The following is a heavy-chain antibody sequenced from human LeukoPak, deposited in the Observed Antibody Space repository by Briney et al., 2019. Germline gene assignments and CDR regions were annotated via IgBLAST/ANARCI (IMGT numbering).Heavy chain of an antibody. CDR3: AKDRGGLYYYGSGSYASGHYFDY. CDR2: ISGSGGNT. J-gene: IGHJ4*02. Sequence: GGSLRLSCAASGFTFSSYAMSWVRQAPGKGLEWVSAISGSGGNTYYADSVKGRFTISRDNSKNTLYLQMNSLRAEDTAVYYCAKDRGGLYYYGSGSYASGHYFDYWGQGTLVTVSS. V-gene: IGHV3-23*01. D-gene: IGHD3-10*01. CDR1: GFTFSSYA.